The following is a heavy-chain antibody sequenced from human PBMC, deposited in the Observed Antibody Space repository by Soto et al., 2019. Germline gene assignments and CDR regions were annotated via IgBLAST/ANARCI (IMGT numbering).Heavy chain of an antibody. J-gene: IGHJ6*02. CDR3: TRDSYGSGYGMDV. CDR1: GFSLTRGVA. Sequence: QITLKEFGPTLVKPTQTLTLTCTFSGFSLTRGVAVGWIRQPPGKALEWLGIIYWDDDKRYSPSLKSRLTITKDTFINQVVLTMTNLGPVDTATYYCTRDSYGSGYGMDVWGQGTTVTVSS. V-gene: IGHV2-5*02. CDR2: IYWDDDK. D-gene: IGHD3-10*01.